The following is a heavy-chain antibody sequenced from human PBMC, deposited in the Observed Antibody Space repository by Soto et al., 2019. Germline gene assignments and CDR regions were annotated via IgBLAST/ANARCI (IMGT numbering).Heavy chain of an antibody. J-gene: IGHJ6*02. CDR1: GYSVSSNSAA. D-gene: IGHD3-3*01. Sequence: SQTLSLTCALSGYSVSSNSAALNWIRQSPSRGLEWLGRTYYRSKWYNDYAVSVKSRITINPDTSKNQFSLQLNSVTPEDTAVYYCARAREWLSYYYYGMDVWGQGTTVTVSS. V-gene: IGHV6-1*01. CDR3: ARAREWLSYYYYGMDV. CDR2: TYYRSKWYN.